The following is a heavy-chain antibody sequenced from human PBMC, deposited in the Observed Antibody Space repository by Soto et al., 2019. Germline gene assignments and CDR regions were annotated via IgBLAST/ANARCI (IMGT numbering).Heavy chain of an antibody. D-gene: IGHD3-3*01. V-gene: IGHV4-59*01. CDR2: IYYSGST. CDR1: GGSISSYY. Sequence: PSETLSLTCTVSGGSISSYYWSWIRQPPGKGLEWIGYIYYSGSTNFNPSLKSRVTISVDTSKNQFSLKLSSETAADTAVYYCARASDFWSGYYEFYAFDIWGQGTMVTVSS. CDR3: ARASDFWSGYYEFYAFDI. J-gene: IGHJ3*02.